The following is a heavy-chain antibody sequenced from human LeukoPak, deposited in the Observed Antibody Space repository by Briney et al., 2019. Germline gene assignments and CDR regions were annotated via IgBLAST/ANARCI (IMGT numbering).Heavy chain of an antibody. Sequence: ASVKVSCKASGYTFTGYYMHWVRQAPGQGLEWMGWISAYNGNTNYAQKLQGRVTMTTDTSTSTAYMELRSLRSDDTAVYYCARRSGWELLGAFDIWGQGTMVTVSS. CDR3: ARRSGWELLGAFDI. D-gene: IGHD1-26*01. J-gene: IGHJ3*02. CDR1: GYTFTGYY. V-gene: IGHV1-18*04. CDR2: ISAYNGNT.